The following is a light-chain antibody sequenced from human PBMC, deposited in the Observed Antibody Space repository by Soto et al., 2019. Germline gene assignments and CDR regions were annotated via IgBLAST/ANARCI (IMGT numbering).Light chain of an antibody. CDR2: GAS. J-gene: IGKJ1*01. CDR3: QQYGTSPRT. V-gene: IGKV3-20*01. Sequence: EIVLTQSPDTLSLSPGESATLSCRASQSVSSSYLAWYQQKPGQAPRLLIYGASSRATGIPDRFSGSGSGTDFTLTISRLEPEDFAVYYCQQYGTSPRTFGQGTKVDIK. CDR1: QSVSSSY.